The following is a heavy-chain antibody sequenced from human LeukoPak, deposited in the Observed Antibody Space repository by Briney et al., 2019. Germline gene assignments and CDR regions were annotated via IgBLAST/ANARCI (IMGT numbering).Heavy chain of an antibody. CDR3: AKADIVVVPAAAPFDY. CDR2: ISGSGGST. J-gene: IGHJ4*02. V-gene: IGHV3-23*01. CDR1: GFTFSSYA. Sequence: GGSLRLSCAASGFTFSSYAMSWVRQAPGKGLEWVSAISGSGGSTYYAGSVKGRFTISRDNSKNTLYLQMNSLRAEDTAVYYCAKADIVVVPAAAPFDYWGQGTLVTVSS. D-gene: IGHD2-2*01.